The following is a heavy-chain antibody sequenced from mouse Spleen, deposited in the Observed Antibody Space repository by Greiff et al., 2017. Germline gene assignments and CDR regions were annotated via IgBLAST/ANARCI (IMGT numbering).Heavy chain of an antibody. CDR2: INPNNGGT. CDR1: GYTFTDYN. J-gene: IGHJ3*01. Sequence: EVQLQQSGPELVKPGASVKIPCKASGYTFTDYNMDWVKQSHGKSLEWIGDINPNNGGTIYNQKFKGKATLTVDKSSSTAYMELRSLTSEDTAVYYCARGIYYDYDVPYWGQGTLVTVSA. CDR3: ARGIYYDYDVPY. V-gene: IGHV1-18*01. D-gene: IGHD2-4*01.